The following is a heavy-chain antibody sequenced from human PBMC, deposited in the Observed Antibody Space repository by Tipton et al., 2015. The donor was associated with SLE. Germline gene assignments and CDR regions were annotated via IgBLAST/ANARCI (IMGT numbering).Heavy chain of an antibody. V-gene: IGHV4-59*01. Sequence: TLSLTCAVYGGSFSGYYWSWIRQPPGKGLEWIGYVSYSGSTNYNPSLQSRVTISVDTSKNQFSLKLRSVTAADTAVYYCARLPDYFDHWGQGMLVSVSS. CDR1: GGSFSGYY. J-gene: IGHJ4*02. CDR3: ARLPDYFDH. CDR2: VSYSGST.